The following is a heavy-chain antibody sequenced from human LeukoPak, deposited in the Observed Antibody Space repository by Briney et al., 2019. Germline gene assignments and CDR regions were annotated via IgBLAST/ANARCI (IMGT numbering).Heavy chain of an antibody. D-gene: IGHD4-23*01. Sequence: GGSLRLSCAASGFNFGSYSMTWVRQAPGKGLEWVSVISADSATTFYADSVKGRFTISRDNAKNSLYLQMNSLRAEDTAVYYCARDGDTVLTRGYYYYMDVWGKGTTVTVSS. CDR2: ISADSATT. J-gene: IGHJ6*03. V-gene: IGHV3-23*01. CDR3: ARDGDTVLTRGYYYYMDV. CDR1: GFNFGSYS.